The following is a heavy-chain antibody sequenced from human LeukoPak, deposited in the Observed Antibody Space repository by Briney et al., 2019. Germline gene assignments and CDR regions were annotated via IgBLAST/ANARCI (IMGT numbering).Heavy chain of an antibody. Sequence: GGSLRLSCAASGFTFSDYYMSWIRQAPGKGLEWVSYISSSSTYTTYADSVKGRFTTSRDNAKNSLYLQMNSLRGEDTAVYYCARLGSIAAAGTPDYWGQGTLVTVSS. J-gene: IGHJ4*02. CDR3: ARLGSIAAAGTPDY. CDR2: ISSSSTYT. CDR1: GFTFSDYY. D-gene: IGHD6-13*01. V-gene: IGHV3-11*06.